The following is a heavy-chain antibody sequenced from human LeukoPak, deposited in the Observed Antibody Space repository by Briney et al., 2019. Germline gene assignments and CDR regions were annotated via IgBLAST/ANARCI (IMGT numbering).Heavy chain of an antibody. Sequence: SETLSLTCTVSGGSISSYYWSWIRQPPGKGLEWIGYIYYGGSTNYNPSLKSRVTISVDTSKNQFSLKLSSVTAADTAVYYCARGQTAGDYYYGMDVWGQGTTVTVSS. D-gene: IGHD6-13*01. CDR3: ARGQTAGDYYYGMDV. CDR2: IYYGGST. J-gene: IGHJ6*02. CDR1: GGSISSYY. V-gene: IGHV4-59*01.